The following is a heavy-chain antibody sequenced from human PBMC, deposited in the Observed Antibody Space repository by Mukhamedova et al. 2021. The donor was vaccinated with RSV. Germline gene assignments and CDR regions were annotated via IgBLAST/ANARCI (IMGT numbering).Heavy chain of an antibody. D-gene: IGHD3-22*01. CDR2: ISYDGSNK. V-gene: IGHV3-30*09. J-gene: IGHJ3*02. CDR1: TFSNYA. CDR3: AREEFSSGHYSSFFD. Sequence: TFSNYAIHWVRQAPGKGLEWVTSISYDGSNKYYVDSVKGRFAISKDNSKNTVDLQMNSLRSEDTAVYYCAREEFSSGHYSSFFD.